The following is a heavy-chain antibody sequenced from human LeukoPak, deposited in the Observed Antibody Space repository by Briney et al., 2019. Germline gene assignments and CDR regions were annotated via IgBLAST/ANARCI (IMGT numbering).Heavy chain of an antibody. V-gene: IGHV1-18*01. D-gene: IGHD3-3*01. CDR3: ARDGSDFWSGTNWFDP. J-gene: IGHJ5*02. CDR2: ISAYNGNT. CDR1: GYTFTSYG. Sequence: ASVKVSCKASGYTFTSYGISWVRQAPGQGLEWMGWISAYNGNTNYAQKLQGRVTMTTDASTSTAYMELRSLRSDDTAVYYCARDGSDFWSGTNWFDPWGQGTLVTVSS.